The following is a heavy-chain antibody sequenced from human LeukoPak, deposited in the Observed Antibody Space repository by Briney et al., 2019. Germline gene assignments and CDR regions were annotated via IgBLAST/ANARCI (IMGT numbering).Heavy chain of an antibody. CDR3: ATGGTYFDC. V-gene: IGHV3-21*01. J-gene: IGHJ4*02. Sequence: PGGSLRLSCAASGFTFSSYTMNWVRQAPGKGLEWVSSISSTSSYIYYADSVKSRFTISRDNAKNSLYLQMNSLRAEDTAVYYCATGGTYFDCWGQGTLVTVSS. D-gene: IGHD1-26*01. CDR1: GFTFSSYT. CDR2: ISSTSSYI.